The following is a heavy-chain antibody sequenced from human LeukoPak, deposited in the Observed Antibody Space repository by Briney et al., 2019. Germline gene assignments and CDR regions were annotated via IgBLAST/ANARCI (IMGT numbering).Heavy chain of an antibody. CDR2: VHESGSS. Sequence: SETLSLTCAVSGYSISRGYYWGWVRQPPGKRPQWIGSVHESGSSYYNLSLKSRVTISLDTSQNQFSLTLTSVTAADSATYYCVRGEVGDFDSWGQGSLVTVSS. CDR3: VRGEVGDFDS. CDR1: GYSISRGYY. D-gene: IGHD1-26*01. V-gene: IGHV4-38-2*01. J-gene: IGHJ4*02.